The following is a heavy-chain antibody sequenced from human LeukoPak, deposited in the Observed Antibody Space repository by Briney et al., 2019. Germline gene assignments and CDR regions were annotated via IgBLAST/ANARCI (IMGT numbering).Heavy chain of an antibody. J-gene: IGHJ3*02. Sequence: GGSLRLSCAASGFTFSSYGMSWVRQAPGKGLEWVSTISGSGDNTFYADSVRGRFTISRDNSQIMVYLQVNSLRVEDTAVYYCAKGTFYYASGSDPGAFDIWGQGTLVTVAA. CDR3: AKGTFYYASGSDPGAFDI. CDR2: ISGSGDNT. V-gene: IGHV3-23*01. CDR1: GFTFSSYG. D-gene: IGHD3-10*01.